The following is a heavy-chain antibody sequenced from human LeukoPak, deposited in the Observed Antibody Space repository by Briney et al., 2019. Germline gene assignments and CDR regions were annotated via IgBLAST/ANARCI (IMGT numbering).Heavy chain of an antibody. CDR2: ISYDGSNK. Sequence: GGSLRLSCAASGFTFSSYGMHWVRQAPGKGLEWVAVISYDGSNKYYADSVKGRFTISRDNSKNTLYLQMNSLRAEDTAVYYCATPQQPHYWGQGTLVTVSS. CDR3: ATPQQPHY. D-gene: IGHD6-13*01. CDR1: GFTFSSYG. V-gene: IGHV3-30*03. J-gene: IGHJ4*02.